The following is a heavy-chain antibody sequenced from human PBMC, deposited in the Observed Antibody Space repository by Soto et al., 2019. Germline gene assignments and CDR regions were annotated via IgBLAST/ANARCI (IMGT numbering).Heavy chain of an antibody. CDR1: GGSISSGGYY. CDR3: ARDTSSSWYYHYFDY. D-gene: IGHD6-13*01. V-gene: IGHV4-31*03. Sequence: SETLSLTCTVSGGSISSGGYYWSWIRQHPGKGLEWIGYIYYSGSTYYNPSLKSRVTISVDTSKNQFSLKLSSVTAADTAVYYCARDTSSSWYYHYFDYWGQGTLVTVSS. J-gene: IGHJ4*02. CDR2: IYYSGST.